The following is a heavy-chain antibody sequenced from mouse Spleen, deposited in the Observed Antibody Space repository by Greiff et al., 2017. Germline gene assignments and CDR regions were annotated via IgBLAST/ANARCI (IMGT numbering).Heavy chain of an antibody. CDR1: GFSLTSYG. V-gene: IGHV2-2*01. J-gene: IGHJ4*01. D-gene: IGHD2-12*01. Sequence: VQWVESGPGLVQPSQSLSITCTVSGFSLTSYGVHWVRQSPGKGLEWLGVIWSGGSTDYNAAFISRLSISKDNSKSQVFFKMNSLQADDTAIYYCASRYYDAMDYWGQGTSVTVSS. CDR2: IWSGGST. CDR3: ASRYYDAMDY.